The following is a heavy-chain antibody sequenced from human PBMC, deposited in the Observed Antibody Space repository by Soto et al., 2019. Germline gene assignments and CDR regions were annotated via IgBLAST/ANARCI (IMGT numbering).Heavy chain of an antibody. Sequence: SETLSLTCPVSAGSITTPGYSWRCIRQPPGKAPDWIGYVYHNGNAYPKPSLKSRVTISLGGAKNQFSLKMTSVTAADTGLYDCAGRRYYYYGLDGWGQGTTVTVSS. CDR1: AGSITTPGYS. J-gene: IGHJ6*02. CDR2: VYHNGNA. D-gene: IGHD3-10*01. CDR3: AGRRYYYYGLDG. V-gene: IGHV4-30-2*01.